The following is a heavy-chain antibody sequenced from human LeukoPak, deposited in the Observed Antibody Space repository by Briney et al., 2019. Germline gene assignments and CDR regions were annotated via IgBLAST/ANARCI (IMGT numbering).Heavy chain of an antibody. CDR2: INAGNGNT. CDR3: ARGGSVVVPADLSLDY. J-gene: IGHJ4*02. V-gene: IGHV1-3*01. Sequence: ASVKVSCKASGYTFTSYAMHWVRQAPGQRLEWMGWINAGNGNTKYSQKFQGRVTITRDKSASTAYMELSSLRSEDTAVYYCARGGSVVVPADLSLDYWGQGTLVTVSS. D-gene: IGHD2-2*01. CDR1: GYTFTSYA.